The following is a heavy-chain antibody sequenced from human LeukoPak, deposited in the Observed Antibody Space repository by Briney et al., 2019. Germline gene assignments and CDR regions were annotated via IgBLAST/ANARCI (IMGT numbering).Heavy chain of an antibody. J-gene: IGHJ3*01. CDR1: GFTFSSYA. Sequence: GGSLRLSCAASGFTFSSYAMTWVRQAPGEGLEWVPAISPSGGDTYYADSVQGRFTISRDNSKNTLYLQMNSLRAEDTAVYYCAKVRVLNGLDWGQGTMVTVSS. CDR2: ISPSGGDT. CDR3: AKVRVLNGLD. V-gene: IGHV3-23*01.